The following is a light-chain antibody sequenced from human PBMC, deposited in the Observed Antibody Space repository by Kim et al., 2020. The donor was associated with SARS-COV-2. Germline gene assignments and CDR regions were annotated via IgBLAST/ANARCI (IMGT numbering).Light chain of an antibody. CDR1: QSVSSSY. Sequence: EIVLTQSPDTLSLSPGERATLSCRASQSVSSSYLAWYQQKPGQTPRLLIYGASSRATGIPDRFSGSGSGTDFTLTISRLEPEDFAVYYCQQYGGSTGYSFGQGTKLEI. CDR2: GAS. CDR3: QQYGGSTGYS. J-gene: IGKJ2*03. V-gene: IGKV3-20*01.